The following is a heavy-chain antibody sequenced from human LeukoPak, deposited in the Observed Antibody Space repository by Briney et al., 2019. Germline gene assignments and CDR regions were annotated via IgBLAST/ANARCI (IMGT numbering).Heavy chain of an antibody. CDR2: IYYSGST. D-gene: IGHD4-17*01. V-gene: IGHV4-59*08. Sequence: SETLSLTCTVSGGSISSYYWSWIRQPPGKGLEWIGYIYYSGSTNYNPSLKSRVTISVDTSKNQFSLKLSSVTAADTAVYYCARHYYGDYFDYWGQGTLVTVSS. CDR1: GGSISSYY. J-gene: IGHJ4*02. CDR3: ARHYYGDYFDY.